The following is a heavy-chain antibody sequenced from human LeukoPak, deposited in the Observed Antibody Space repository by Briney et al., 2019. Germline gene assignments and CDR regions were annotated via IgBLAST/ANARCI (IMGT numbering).Heavy chain of an antibody. J-gene: IGHJ3*02. CDR2: ISYDGSNK. CDR3: AKDPYDCGGGDCYALDI. D-gene: IGHD2-21*02. V-gene: IGHV3-30*18. CDR1: GFSFSSYG. Sequence: GGSLRLSCAASGFSFSSYGMHWVRQAPGKGLEWVAVISYDGSNKYYADSVKGRFTISRDNSKNTLYLRMNSLRAEDTAVYYCAKDPYDCGGGDCYALDIWGQGTMVTVSS.